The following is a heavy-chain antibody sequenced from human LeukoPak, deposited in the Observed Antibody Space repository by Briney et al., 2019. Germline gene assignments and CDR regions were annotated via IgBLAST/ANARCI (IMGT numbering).Heavy chain of an antibody. V-gene: IGHV3-30*18. CDR2: ISNDGSET. Sequence: GGSLRLSCVASGFIFSRYGMHWVRQAPGKGLEWVAIISNDGSETYYVDSVKGRFTISRDNSKNMLYLQMNSLRTEDTAVYYCAKSWDTVTRGRTYFDYWGQGTLVTASS. CDR3: AKSWDTVTRGRTYFDY. D-gene: IGHD4-17*01. CDR1: GFIFSRYG. J-gene: IGHJ4*02.